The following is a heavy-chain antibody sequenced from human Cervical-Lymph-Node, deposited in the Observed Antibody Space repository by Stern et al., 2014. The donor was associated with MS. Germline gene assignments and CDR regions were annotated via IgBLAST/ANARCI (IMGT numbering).Heavy chain of an antibody. CDR1: GFTFSDYY. CDR2: ISSSGSIK. CDR3: AREQGSGYYTH. V-gene: IGHV3-11*01. D-gene: IGHD3/OR15-3a*01. J-gene: IGHJ4*02. Sequence: MQLGESGGGLVKPGGSLRLSCGASGFTFSDYYMSWIRQAPGKGLEWVSYISSSGSIKYYADSVKGRFTISRCNAKNTMYLQMNSLRAEDTAVYYCAREQGSGYYTHWGQGTLVTVSS.